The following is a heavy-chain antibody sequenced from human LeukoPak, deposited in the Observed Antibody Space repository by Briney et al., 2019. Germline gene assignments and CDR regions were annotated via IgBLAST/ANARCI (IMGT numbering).Heavy chain of an antibody. CDR3: ARGDYSGTYYYFDF. CDR1: GYTFTNYG. J-gene: IGHJ4*02. CDR2: ISGYNAVT. V-gene: IGHV1-18*01. Sequence: ASVKVSCKASGYTFTNYGISWVQQAPGQGLEWLEWISGYNAVTSYPQKIEGRVTMTTDTSTATAYMELRSLRSDDTAVYYCARGDYSGTYYYFDFWGQGTLVTVSS. D-gene: IGHD1-26*01.